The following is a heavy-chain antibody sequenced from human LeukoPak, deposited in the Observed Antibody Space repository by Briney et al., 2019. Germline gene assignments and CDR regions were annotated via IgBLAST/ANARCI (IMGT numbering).Heavy chain of an antibody. CDR3: ARVAYFYDSSGYYYSDY. D-gene: IGHD3-22*01. CDR1: GYTFIDYY. V-gene: IGHV1-2*02. Sequence: ASVQVSCKASGYTFIDYYMHWVRQAPGQGLEWMGWINPNSGATNYAQNFQGRVTITRDTSINTAYMELSRLRSDDTAVYYCARVAYFYDSSGYYYSDYWGQGTLVTVSS. CDR2: INPNSGAT. J-gene: IGHJ4*02.